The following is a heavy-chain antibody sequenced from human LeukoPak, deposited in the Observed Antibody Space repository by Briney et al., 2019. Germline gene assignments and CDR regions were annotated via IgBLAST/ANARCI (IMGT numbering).Heavy chain of an antibody. J-gene: IGHJ4*02. V-gene: IGHV1-69*06. CDR2: IIPIFGTA. Sequence: SVKVSCKASGGTFSSYAISWVRQAPGQGLEWMGGIIPIFGTANYAQKFQGRVTITADKSTSTAYMELSSLRSEGTAVYYCARGVTIEVGATGYYFDYWGQGTLVTASS. CDR3: ARGVTIEVGATGYYFDY. D-gene: IGHD1-26*01. CDR1: GGTFSSYA.